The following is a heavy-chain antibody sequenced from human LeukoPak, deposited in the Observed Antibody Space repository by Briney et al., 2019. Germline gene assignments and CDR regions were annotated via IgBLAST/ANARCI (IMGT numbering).Heavy chain of an antibody. CDR1: GGSISSSSYY. Sequence: SETLSLTCTVSGGSISSSSYYWGWIRQPPGKGLEWIGSIYYNGSTYYNPSLKSRVTISVDTSKNQFSLKLTSVTAADTAVYYCARDRELGYWGQGTLVTVSS. CDR2: IYYNGST. CDR3: ARDRELGY. D-gene: IGHD3-10*01. J-gene: IGHJ4*02. V-gene: IGHV4-39*07.